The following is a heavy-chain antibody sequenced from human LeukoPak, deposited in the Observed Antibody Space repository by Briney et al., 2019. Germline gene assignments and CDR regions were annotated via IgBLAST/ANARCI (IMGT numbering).Heavy chain of an antibody. CDR1: GFRFSDHY. CDR2: TRSSGSDM. D-gene: IGHD3-22*01. J-gene: IGHJ4*02. Sequence: PGGSLRLSCAADGFRFSDHYMNWVRQAPGEGLEWVSSTRSSGSDMYYADTVKGRFTISRDNARNSLYLQMTSLRPDDTGVYYCAIDRRQTYYDSSGFDNWGQGTLVTVSS. V-gene: IGHV3-11*01. CDR3: AIDRRQTYYDSSGFDN.